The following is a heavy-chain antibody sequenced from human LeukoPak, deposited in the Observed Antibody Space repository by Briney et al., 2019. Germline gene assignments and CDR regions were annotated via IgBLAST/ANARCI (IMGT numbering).Heavy chain of an antibody. J-gene: IGHJ4*02. D-gene: IGHD3-3*01. Sequence: GGSLRLSCAASGFTFSSYSMNWVRQAPGKGLEWVSYISSSSSTIYYADSVKGRFTISRDNAKNSLYLQMNSLRAEDTAVYYCARDLSWSGYYTGSYFDYWGQGTLVTVSS. CDR1: GFTFSSYS. CDR2: ISSSSSTI. CDR3: ARDLSWSGYYTGSYFDY. V-gene: IGHV3-48*01.